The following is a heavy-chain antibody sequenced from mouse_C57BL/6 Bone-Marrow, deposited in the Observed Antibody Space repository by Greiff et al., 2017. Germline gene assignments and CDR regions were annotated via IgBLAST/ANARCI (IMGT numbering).Heavy chain of an antibody. CDR2: ISSGGSYT. D-gene: IGHD1-1*01. V-gene: IGHV5-6*01. CDR1: GFTFSSYG. Sequence: EVKVVESGGDLVKPGGSLKLSCAASGFTFSSYGMSWVRQTPDKRLEWVATISSGGSYTYYPDSVKGRFPISRNNAKNTLYLQMSSLQSEDTALYYCARPRAIGDWYFDVWGTGTTVTVSS. J-gene: IGHJ1*03. CDR3: ARPRAIGDWYFDV.